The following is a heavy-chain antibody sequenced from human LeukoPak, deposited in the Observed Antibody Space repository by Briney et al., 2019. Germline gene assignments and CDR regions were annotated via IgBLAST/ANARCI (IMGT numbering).Heavy chain of an antibody. J-gene: IGHJ4*02. D-gene: IGHD3-16*01. V-gene: IGHV4-39*07. CDR3: ARSEINDYFKY. CDR1: GGSISSSSYY. Sequence: PSETLSLTCTVSGGSISSSSYYWGWIRQPPGKGLEWIGSIYHSGSTYYNPSLKSRVTISVDTSKNQVSLKLTSVSAADTAVYYCARSEINDYFKYWGPGILVTVST. CDR2: IYHSGST.